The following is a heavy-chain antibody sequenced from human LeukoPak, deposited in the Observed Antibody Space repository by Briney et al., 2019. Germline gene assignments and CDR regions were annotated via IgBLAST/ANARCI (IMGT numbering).Heavy chain of an antibody. CDR2: IKQDGSEK. V-gene: IGHV3-7*01. J-gene: IGHJ4*02. CDR1: GFTFSSYW. CDR3: ARASPYGDYGLDY. Sequence: GGSLRLSCAASGFTFSSYWMSWVRQAPGKGLEWVANIKQDGSEKYYVDSVKGRFTISRDNAKNSLYLQMNSLSAEDTAVYYCARASPYGDYGLDYWGQGTLVTVSS. D-gene: IGHD4-17*01.